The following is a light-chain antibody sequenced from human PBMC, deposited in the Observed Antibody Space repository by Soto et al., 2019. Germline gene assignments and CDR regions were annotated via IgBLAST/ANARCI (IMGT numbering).Light chain of an antibody. CDR3: QQRSNWPPLFT. V-gene: IGKV3-11*01. J-gene: IGKJ3*01. Sequence: EIVLTQSPATLSLSPGERATLSCRASQSVSSYLAWYQQKPGQAPRLLIYDASNRATGIPARFSGSGSGTDFTLPISSLEPEDLAVYYCQQRSNWPPLFTFGPGTKVDIK. CDR1: QSVSSY. CDR2: DAS.